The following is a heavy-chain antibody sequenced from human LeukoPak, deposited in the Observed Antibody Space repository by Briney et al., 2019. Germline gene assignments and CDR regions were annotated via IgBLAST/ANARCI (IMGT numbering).Heavy chain of an antibody. Sequence: SVKVSCKASGYTFTGYYFHWVRQAPGQGLEWMGRIIPILGIANYAQKFQGRVTITADKSTSTAHMELSSLRSEDTAVYYCARVGVSGSGWSFDYWGQGTLVTVSS. V-gene: IGHV1-69*04. D-gene: IGHD6-19*01. CDR1: GYTFTGYY. CDR3: ARVGVSGSGWSFDY. CDR2: IIPILGIA. J-gene: IGHJ4*02.